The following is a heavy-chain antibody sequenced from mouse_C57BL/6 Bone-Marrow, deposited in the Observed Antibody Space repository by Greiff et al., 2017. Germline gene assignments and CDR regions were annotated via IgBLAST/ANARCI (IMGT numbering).Heavy chain of an antibody. D-gene: IGHD2-3*01. CDR1: GYTFTSYW. CDR2: IYPGNSDT. Sequence: EVQLQQSGTVLARPGASVKMSCKTSGYTFTSYWMHWVKQRPGQGLEWIGAIYPGNSDTSYNQKFKGKAKLTAVTSASTAYMELSSLTNEDSAVXYCTSSVDGYYTWFAYWGQGTLVTVSA. V-gene: IGHV1-5*01. J-gene: IGHJ3*01. CDR3: TSSVDGYYTWFAY.